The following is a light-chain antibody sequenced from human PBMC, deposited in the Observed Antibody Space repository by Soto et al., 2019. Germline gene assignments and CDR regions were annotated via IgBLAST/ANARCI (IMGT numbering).Light chain of an antibody. J-gene: IGLJ1*01. CDR2: EVS. CDR3: SSYTSSSTVGV. V-gene: IGLV2-14*01. CDR1: SSDIGAYDY. Sequence: QSALTQPASVSVSPGQSITVSCTGTSSDIGAYDYVSWYQQHPGKAPKVIISEVSKRPSGVSHRFSGSKSGNTASLTLSGLQAEDEADYYCSSYTSSSTVGVFGTGTKLTVL.